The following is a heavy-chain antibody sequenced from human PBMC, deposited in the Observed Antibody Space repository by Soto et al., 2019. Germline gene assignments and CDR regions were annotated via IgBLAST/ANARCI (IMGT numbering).Heavy chain of an antibody. CDR1: GFTFSSYS. V-gene: IGHV3-21*01. Sequence: GGSLRLSCAASGFTFSSYSMNWVRQAPGKGLEWVSSISSSSSYIYYADSVKGRFTISRDNAKNSLYLQMNRLRAEETAVYYCARGYQLLGYYYYGMDVRGQGTLVT. J-gene: IGHJ6*02. CDR3: ARGYQLLGYYYYGMDV. CDR2: ISSSSSYI. D-gene: IGHD2-2*01.